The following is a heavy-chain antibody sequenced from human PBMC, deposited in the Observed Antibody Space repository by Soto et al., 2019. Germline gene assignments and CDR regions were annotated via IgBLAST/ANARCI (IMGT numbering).Heavy chain of an antibody. CDR3: AKPLYSSSWYSAGGGMDV. CDR1: GFTFSSYG. Sequence: PGGSLRLSCAASGFTFSSYGMHWVRQAPGKGLEWVAVISYDGSNKYYADSVKGRFTISRDNSKNTLYLQMNSLRAEDTAVYYCAKPLYSSSWYSAGGGMDVWGQGTTVTVSS. V-gene: IGHV3-30*18. J-gene: IGHJ6*02. CDR2: ISYDGSNK. D-gene: IGHD6-13*01.